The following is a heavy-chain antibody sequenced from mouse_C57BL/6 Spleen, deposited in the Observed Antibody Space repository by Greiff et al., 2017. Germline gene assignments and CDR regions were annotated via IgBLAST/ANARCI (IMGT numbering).Heavy chain of an antibody. J-gene: IGHJ2*01. CDR3: ARADDPYYVDY. Sequence: VQLQQSGPELVKPGASVKISCKASGYAFSSSWMNWVKQRPGKGLEWIGRIYPGDGDTNYNGKFKGKATLTADKSSSTAYMQLSSLTSEDSAVYFCARADDPYYVDYWGQGTTLTVSS. CDR2: IYPGDGDT. CDR1: GYAFSSSW. V-gene: IGHV1-82*01.